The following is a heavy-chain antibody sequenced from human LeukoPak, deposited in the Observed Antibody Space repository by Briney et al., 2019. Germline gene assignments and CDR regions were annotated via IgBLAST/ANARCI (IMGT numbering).Heavy chain of an antibody. CDR3: TRGPAAIDN. D-gene: IGHD6-13*01. V-gene: IGHV6-1*01. CDR2: TYYRSRWFT. CDR1: GERVSSNSAA. Sequence: SQTLSLTCAISGERVSSNSAAWNWIRQSPSRGLEWLGRTYYRSRWFTDYVEFLKSRITINVDTSKNLLFLQLDSVTPEDTAVYYCTRGPAAIDNWGQGKLVTISS. J-gene: IGHJ4*02.